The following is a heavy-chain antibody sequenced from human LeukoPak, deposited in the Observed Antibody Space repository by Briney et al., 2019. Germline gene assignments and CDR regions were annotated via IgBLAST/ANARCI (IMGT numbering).Heavy chain of an antibody. V-gene: IGHV3-74*01. Sequence: GGSLRLSCAASGFTFSSYWMHWVRQAPGKGLVWVSRINSDGSSTSYADSEKGRFTISRDNAKNTLCLQMNSLRAEDTAVYYCARDYGSGSYYSYFDYWGQGTLVTVSS. CDR2: INSDGSST. CDR3: ARDYGSGSYYSYFDY. D-gene: IGHD3-10*01. CDR1: GFTFSSYW. J-gene: IGHJ4*02.